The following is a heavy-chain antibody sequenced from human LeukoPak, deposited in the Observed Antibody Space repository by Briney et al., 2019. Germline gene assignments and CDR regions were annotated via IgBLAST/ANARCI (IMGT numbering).Heavy chain of an antibody. V-gene: IGHV1-69*05. CDR1: GGTFSSYA. CDR3: ARDLGDYIVVVPAASEFGP. J-gene: IGHJ5*02. Sequence: SVKVSCKASGGTFSSYAISWVRQAPGQGLEWMGGIIPIFGTANYAQKFQGRVTITTDESTSTAYMELSSLRSDDTAVYYCARDLGDYIVVVPAASEFGPWGQGTLVTVSS. CDR2: IIPIFGTA. D-gene: IGHD2-2*01.